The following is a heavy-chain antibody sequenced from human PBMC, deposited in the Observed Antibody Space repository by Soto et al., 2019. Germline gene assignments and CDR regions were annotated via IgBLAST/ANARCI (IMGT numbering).Heavy chain of an antibody. CDR2: VYYGGST. V-gene: IGHV4-31*03. Sequence: SETLSLTCTISGGSISSGGYYWSWIRQHPGKGLEWIGYVYYGGSTWYNPSLKTRVTISVDTSKNQFSLKLSSVTAADTAVYYCARWNAPSHCSSTSCSGCFDPWGQGTLVTVSS. D-gene: IGHD2-2*01. CDR1: GGSISSGGYY. J-gene: IGHJ5*01. CDR3: ARWNAPSHCSSTSCSGCFDP.